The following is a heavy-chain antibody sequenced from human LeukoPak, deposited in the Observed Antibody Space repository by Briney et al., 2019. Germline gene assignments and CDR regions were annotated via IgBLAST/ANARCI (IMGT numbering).Heavy chain of an antibody. J-gene: IGHJ3*02. CDR3: AREERWLQKRGPYDAFDI. Sequence: SETLSLTCTVSGGSISSYYWSWIRQPPGKGLEWIGYIYYSGSTNYNHSLKSRVTISVDTSKNQFSLKLSSVTAADTAVYYCAREERWLQKRGPYDAFDIWGQGTMVTVSS. V-gene: IGHV4-59*01. D-gene: IGHD5-24*01. CDR2: IYYSGST. CDR1: GGSISSYY.